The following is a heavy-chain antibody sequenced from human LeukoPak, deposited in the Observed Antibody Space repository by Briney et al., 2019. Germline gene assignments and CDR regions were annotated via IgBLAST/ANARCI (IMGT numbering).Heavy chain of an antibody. CDR1: GGSISNSNW. CDR2: IYHTGTT. J-gene: IGHJ6*03. CDR3: ARDQGSGSYYYYYMDV. D-gene: IGHD1-26*01. V-gene: IGHV4-4*02. Sequence: SGTLSLTCAVSGGSISNSNWWSWVRQPPDEGLEWLGEIYHTGTTNYNPSLKSRVTISVDTSKNQFSLKLSSVTAADTAVYYCARDQGSGSYYYYYMDVWGKGTTVTVSS.